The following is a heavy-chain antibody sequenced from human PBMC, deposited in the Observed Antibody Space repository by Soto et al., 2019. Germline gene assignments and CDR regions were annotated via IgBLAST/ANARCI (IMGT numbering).Heavy chain of an antibody. D-gene: IGHD4-17*01. CDR3: GRSSQSTVTTFHY. CDR1: GGSISSGGYY. Sequence: QVQLQESGPGLVKPSQTLSLTCTVSGGSISSGGYYWSWIRQHPGKGLEWIGYIDYSGRTYYNPSLKSRVTIAVHTSKNQFSLKRSSVTAADTAVYYWGRSSQSTVTTFHYWGQGTLVTVSS. V-gene: IGHV4-31*03. J-gene: IGHJ4*02. CDR2: IDYSGRT.